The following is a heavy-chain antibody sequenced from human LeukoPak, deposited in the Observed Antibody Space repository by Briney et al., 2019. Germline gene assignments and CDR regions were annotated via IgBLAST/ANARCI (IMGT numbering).Heavy chain of an antibody. Sequence: SETLSLTCTVSGGSISSIRYYWAWIRKPPGKGLEWIGSIYYSGSTYYNPSLKSRVTISVDTSKNQFSLKLSSVTAADTAVYYCVGYYYDSSGYYRDYWGQGTLVTVSS. D-gene: IGHD3-22*01. CDR3: VGYYYDSSGYYRDY. CDR1: GGSISSIRYY. J-gene: IGHJ4*02. V-gene: IGHV4-39*01. CDR2: IYYSGST.